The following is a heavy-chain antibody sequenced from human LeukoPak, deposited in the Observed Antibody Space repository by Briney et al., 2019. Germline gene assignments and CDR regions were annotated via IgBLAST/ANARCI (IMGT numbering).Heavy chain of an antibody. V-gene: IGHV4-39*01. CDR1: NGSISSSRYY. Sequence: PSETLSLTCTVSNGSISSSRYYWAWIRQPPGKGLEWIGSIYYSGSTYYNPSLKSRVTISVDTSKNQFSLKLSSVTAADTAVYYCARRYCSGGSCYSDNWFDPWGQGILVTVSS. CDR3: ARRYCSGGSCYSDNWFDP. CDR2: IYYSGST. J-gene: IGHJ5*02. D-gene: IGHD2-15*01.